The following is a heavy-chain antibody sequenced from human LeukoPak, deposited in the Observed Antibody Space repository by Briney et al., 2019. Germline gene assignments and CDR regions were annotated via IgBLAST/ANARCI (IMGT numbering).Heavy chain of an antibody. J-gene: IGHJ4*02. CDR2: IYHSGST. V-gene: IGHV4-30-2*01. CDR3: ARTHFWSGYHFDY. D-gene: IGHD3-3*02. CDR1: GGSISSGGYY. Sequence: SQTLSLTCTVSGGSISSGGYYWSWIRQPPGKGLEWIGYIYHSGSTYYNPSLKSRVTMSVDRSKNQFSLKLSSVTAADTAVYYCARTHFWSGYHFDYWGQGTLVTVSS.